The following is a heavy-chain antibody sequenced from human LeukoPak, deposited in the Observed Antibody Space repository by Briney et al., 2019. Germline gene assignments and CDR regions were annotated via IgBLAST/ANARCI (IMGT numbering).Heavy chain of an antibody. D-gene: IGHD2-2*01. CDR2: IYHSGST. V-gene: IGHV4-38-2*02. CDR3: ARAIFCSGSSCSLGYFDY. J-gene: IGHJ4*02. CDR1: GYSISSGFY. Sequence: SETLSLTCNVSGYSISSGFYWGWIRQPPGKGLEWIGSIYHSGSTYYNPSLKSRVSISVDTSKNQFSLNLSSVTAADTAVYYCARAIFCSGSSCSLGYFDYWGQGTLVTVYS.